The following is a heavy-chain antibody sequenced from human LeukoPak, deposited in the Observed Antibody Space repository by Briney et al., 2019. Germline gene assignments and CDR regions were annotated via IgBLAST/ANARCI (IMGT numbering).Heavy chain of an antibody. Sequence: ASVKVSCKASGYTFTGYYMHWVRQAPGQGLEWMGWINPDNGDTKSAQKFQGRVTMTRDTSISTVYMELSTLISDDTAVYYCAKVGIGHFDYWGQGTLVTASS. CDR3: AKVGIGHFDY. J-gene: IGHJ4*02. D-gene: IGHD7-27*01. CDR1: GYTFTGYY. CDR2: INPDNGDT. V-gene: IGHV1-2*02.